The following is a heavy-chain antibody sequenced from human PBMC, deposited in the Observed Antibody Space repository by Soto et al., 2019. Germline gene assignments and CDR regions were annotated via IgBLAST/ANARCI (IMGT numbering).Heavy chain of an antibody. CDR1: GYTFTNYA. Sequence: ASVKVSCKASGYTFTNYAIHWVRQAPGQRLEWMGWIDTGNGNTKYSQKFQDRVTITRDTSASTAYMELSSLRSEDTAVYYCAKERTITYGMDVWGQGTTVTVS. J-gene: IGHJ6*02. CDR2: IDTGNGNT. D-gene: IGHD3-3*01. V-gene: IGHV1-3*04. CDR3: AKERTITYGMDV.